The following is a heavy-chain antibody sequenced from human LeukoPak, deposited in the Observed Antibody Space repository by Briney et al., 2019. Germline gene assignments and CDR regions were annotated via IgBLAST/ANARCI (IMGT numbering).Heavy chain of an antibody. Sequence: GESLRLSCTDSEFSFSDFWMTWVRQAPGKGLEWVSSISSSSSYIYYADSVKGRFTISRDNAKNSLYLQMNSLRAEDTAVYYCAKGRAGNYYYDSSDYWGQGTLVTVSS. CDR1: EFSFSDFW. CDR3: AKGRAGNYYYDSSDY. V-gene: IGHV3-21*04. D-gene: IGHD3-22*01. J-gene: IGHJ4*02. CDR2: ISSSSSYI.